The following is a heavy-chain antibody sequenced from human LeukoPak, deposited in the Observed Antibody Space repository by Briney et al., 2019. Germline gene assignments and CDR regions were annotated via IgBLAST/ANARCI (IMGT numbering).Heavy chain of an antibody. V-gene: IGHV1-8*03. J-gene: IGHJ5*02. CDR1: GYTFTSYD. D-gene: IGHD2-2*01. CDR3: ARDYCSSTSCGNWFDP. Sequence: ASVKVSCKASGYTFTSYDINWVRQATGQGLEWMGWMNPNSGNTGYAQKFQGRVTITADESTSTAYMELSSLRSEDTAVYYCARDYCSSTSCGNWFDPWGQGTLVTVSS. CDR2: MNPNSGNT.